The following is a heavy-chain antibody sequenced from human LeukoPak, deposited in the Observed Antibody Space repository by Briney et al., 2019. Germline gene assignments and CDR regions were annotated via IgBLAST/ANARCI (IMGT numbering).Heavy chain of an antibody. Sequence: GGSLRLSCAASGFTFSSYAMSWVRQAPGKGLEWVSAISGSGGSTYYADSVKGRFTISRDNSKNPLYLQMNSLRAEDTAVYYCAKHSTIITMIVVVIDPFDYWGQGTLVTVSS. V-gene: IGHV3-23*01. J-gene: IGHJ4*02. CDR3: AKHSTIITMIVVVIDPFDY. CDR1: GFTFSSYA. D-gene: IGHD3-22*01. CDR2: ISGSGGST.